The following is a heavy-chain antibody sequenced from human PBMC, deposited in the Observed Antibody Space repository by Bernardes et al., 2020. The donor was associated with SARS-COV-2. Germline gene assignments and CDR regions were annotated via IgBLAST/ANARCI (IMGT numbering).Heavy chain of an antibody. J-gene: IGHJ4*02. CDR3: AKRSYYYDSSDYSEFYYFDD. CDR1: GYTFTGYY. CDR2: INPNSGGT. D-gene: IGHD3-22*01. V-gene: IGHV1-2*02. Sequence: ASVKVSCKASGYTFTGYYMHWVRQAPGQGLEWMGWINPNSGGTNYAQKFQGRVTMTRDTSISTAYMELSRLRSDDTAVYYCAKRSYYYDSSDYSEFYYFDDWGQGTLVTVSS.